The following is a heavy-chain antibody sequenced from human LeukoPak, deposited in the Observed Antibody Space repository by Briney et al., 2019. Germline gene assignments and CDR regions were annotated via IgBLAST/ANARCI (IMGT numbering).Heavy chain of an antibody. CDR2: IYYSGST. CDR1: GGSISSYY. J-gene: IGHJ3*02. Sequence: SETLSLTCTVSGGSISSYYWSWIRQPPGKGLEWIGYIYYSGSTNYNPSLKSRVTMSVDTSKNQLSLKLSSVTAADTAVYYCARVDGRYYYGSGSYSLALDAFDIWSQGTMVTVSS. D-gene: IGHD3-10*01. V-gene: IGHV4-59*01. CDR3: ARVDGRYYYGSGSYSLALDAFDI.